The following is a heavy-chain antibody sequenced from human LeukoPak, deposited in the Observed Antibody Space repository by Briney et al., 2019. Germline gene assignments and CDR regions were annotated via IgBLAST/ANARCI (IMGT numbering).Heavy chain of an antibody. J-gene: IGHJ4*02. CDR2: INQDGSEK. CDR1: GFTFSSYW. Sequence: GGSLRLSCAASGFTFSSYWMSWVRQAPGKGLEWVANINQDGSEKYYVDSVKGRFTISRDNAKNSLYLQMNSLRAEDTAVYFCARGCVYDSSGPYFDYWGQGTLVTVSS. D-gene: IGHD3-22*01. CDR3: ARGCVYDSSGPYFDY. V-gene: IGHV3-7*04.